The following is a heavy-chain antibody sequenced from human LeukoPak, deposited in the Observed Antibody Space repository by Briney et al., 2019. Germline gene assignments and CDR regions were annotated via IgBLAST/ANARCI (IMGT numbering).Heavy chain of an antibody. J-gene: IGHJ4*02. D-gene: IGHD3-9*01. Sequence: GRSLHLYCAASRFTFSRNYMNWVAQAPGKGLEWVSVIYSGGSTYYADSVKGRFTISRDDSKKTVYLQMNSLRAEDTAVYYCARESDILTGYPFDYWGQGTLVTVSS. V-gene: IGHV3-66*01. CDR3: ARESDILTGYPFDY. CDR2: IYSGGST. CDR1: RFTFSRNY.